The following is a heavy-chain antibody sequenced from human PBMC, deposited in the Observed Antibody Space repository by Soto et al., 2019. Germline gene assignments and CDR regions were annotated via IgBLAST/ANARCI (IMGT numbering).Heavy chain of an antibody. D-gene: IGHD3-10*01. CDR3: ARGVGSGSYYNQYNWFDP. Sequence: QVQLVQSGGEVKKPGASVKVSCKASGYTFTNYGISWVRQAPGQGLEWMGWINVYKGNTKYAQKLQGRVTMTTDTSTSTAYMELRSLRSDDTAVYYCARGVGSGSYYNQYNWFDPWGQGTLVTVSS. V-gene: IGHV1-18*01. CDR2: INVYKGNT. J-gene: IGHJ5*02. CDR1: GYTFTNYG.